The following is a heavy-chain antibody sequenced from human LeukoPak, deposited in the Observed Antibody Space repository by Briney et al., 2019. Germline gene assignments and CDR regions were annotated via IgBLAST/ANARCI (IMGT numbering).Heavy chain of an antibody. V-gene: IGHV3-11*04. D-gene: IGHD1-7*01. CDR1: GFTFSDYY. Sequence: PGGSLRLSCAASGFTFSDYYMSWIRQAPGKGLEWVSYISSSGSTIYYADSVKGRFTISRDNAKNSLYLQMNSLRAEDTAVYYCARTNSQARDYYYYMDVWGKGTTVTVSS. J-gene: IGHJ6*03. CDR3: ARTNSQARDYYYYMDV. CDR2: ISSSGSTI.